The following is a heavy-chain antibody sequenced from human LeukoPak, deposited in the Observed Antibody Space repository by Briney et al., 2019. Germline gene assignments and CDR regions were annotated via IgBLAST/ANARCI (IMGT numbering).Heavy chain of an antibody. V-gene: IGHV3-23*01. J-gene: IGHJ1*01. CDR1: GFTFSSYA. D-gene: IGHD2-2*01. CDR3: AKDQVPAAPAAEYFQH. CDR2: ISGSGGST. Sequence: PGGSLRLSCAASGFTFSSYAMSWVRQAPGKGLEWVSAISGSGGSTYYADSVKGRFTISRDNSKNTLYLQMNSLRAEDTAVYYCAKDQVPAAPAAEYFQHWGQGTLLTVSS.